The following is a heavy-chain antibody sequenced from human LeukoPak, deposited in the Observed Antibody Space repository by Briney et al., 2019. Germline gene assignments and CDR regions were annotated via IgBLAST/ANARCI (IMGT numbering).Heavy chain of an antibody. CDR2: IYPGDSDT. CDR1: GYSFTSYW. D-gene: IGHD3-10*01. V-gene: IGHV5-51*01. Sequence: GESLKISGKCSGYSFTSYWIGWVRQMPGKGLEWMGIIYPGDSDTRYGPSFQGQVTISADKSISTAYLQWSSLKASDTAMYYCARHSLYYYRSRIYYYYMDVWGKGTTVTVSS. J-gene: IGHJ6*03. CDR3: ARHSLYYYRSRIYYYYMDV.